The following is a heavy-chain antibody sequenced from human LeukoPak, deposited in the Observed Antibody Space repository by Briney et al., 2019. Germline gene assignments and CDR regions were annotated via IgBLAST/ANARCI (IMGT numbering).Heavy chain of an antibody. V-gene: IGHV4-59*01. CDR1: GGSISSYY. CDR3: ARRDGDISAIDY. J-gene: IGHJ4*02. D-gene: IGHD5-24*01. Sequence: PSETLSLTCTVSGGSISSYYLSWIRQPPGKGLEWIGYIYYSGSTNYNPSLKSRVTISVDTSKNQFSLKLSSVTAADTAVYYCARRDGDISAIDYWGQGTLVTVSS. CDR2: IYYSGST.